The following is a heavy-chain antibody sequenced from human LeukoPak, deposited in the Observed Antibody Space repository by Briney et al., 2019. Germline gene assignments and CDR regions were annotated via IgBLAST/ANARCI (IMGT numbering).Heavy chain of an antibody. CDR1: GGSISSYY. D-gene: IGHD3-22*01. Sequence: SETLSLTCTVSGGSISSYYWSWIRQPPGKGLEWIGYIYYSGSTNYNPSLKSRVTISVDTSKNQFSLKLSSVTAADTAVYYCARDSPHYYDSSGYSLASGTHLSSDAFDIWGQGTMVTVSS. CDR3: ARDSPHYYDSSGYSLASGTHLSSDAFDI. V-gene: IGHV4-59*12. CDR2: IYYSGST. J-gene: IGHJ3*02.